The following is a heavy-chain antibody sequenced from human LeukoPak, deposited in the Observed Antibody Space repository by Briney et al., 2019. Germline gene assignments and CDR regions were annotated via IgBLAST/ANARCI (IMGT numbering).Heavy chain of an antibody. CDR3: WEKQDYYFWGGSKMDYYGIDV. D-gene: IGHD3-3*01. CDR1: GFTFSSYG. Sequence: GRSLRLSCAASGFTFSSYGMHWVRQAPGKGLEWVAVISYDGSNKYYADSVKGRFTISRDNSKNTLYLQMNSLRAEDTDVYYCWEKQDYYFWGGSKMDYYGIDVWGQGTTVTVSS. J-gene: IGHJ6*02. CDR2: ISYDGSNK. V-gene: IGHV3-30*03.